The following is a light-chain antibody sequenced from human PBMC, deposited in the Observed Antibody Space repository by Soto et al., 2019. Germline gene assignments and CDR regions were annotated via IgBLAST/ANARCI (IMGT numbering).Light chain of an antibody. J-gene: IGKJ1*01. Sequence: DIVMTQSPDSLAVSLGERATINCKSSQSVLYSSNNKNYLAWYQQKPRQPPKLLIYWASTRESGVPDRFSGSGSGTDFTRTISSLQAEDVAVYYFQQYYSTPLAFGQGTKVEIK. CDR2: WAS. CDR1: QSVLYSSNNKNY. CDR3: QQYYSTPLA. V-gene: IGKV4-1*01.